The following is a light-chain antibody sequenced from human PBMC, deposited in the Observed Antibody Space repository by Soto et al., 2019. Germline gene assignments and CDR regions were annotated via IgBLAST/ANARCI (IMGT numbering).Light chain of an antibody. CDR1: DNIDTW. V-gene: IGKV1-5*03. J-gene: IGKJ1*01. CDR3: QHYNSYSRT. CDR2: KAF. Sequence: DILMTQSPSTVSASVGDRVAITCRASDNIDTWVAWYQQKPGEAPKLLIYKAFKLENGDPSRFAGFGSGTEFTLSIASLQPDDSATYYCQHYNSYSRTVGQGTQVEIK.